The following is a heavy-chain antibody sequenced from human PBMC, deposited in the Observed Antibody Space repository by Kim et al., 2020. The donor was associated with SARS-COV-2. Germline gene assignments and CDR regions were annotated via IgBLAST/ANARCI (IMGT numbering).Heavy chain of an antibody. CDR3: AKSYIGAFRGFDC. Sequence: GGSLRLSCVVSGFTFSNYAMSWVRQAPGKGLEWVSTISGNGGNTYFGGSVKGRFTTSRDNSRNTLYLQMNSLRTEDTAVYYCAKSYIGAFRGFDCWGQGILVTVSS. V-gene: IGHV3-23*01. CDR2: ISGNGGNT. D-gene: IGHD3-10*01. CDR1: GFTFSNYA. J-gene: IGHJ4*02.